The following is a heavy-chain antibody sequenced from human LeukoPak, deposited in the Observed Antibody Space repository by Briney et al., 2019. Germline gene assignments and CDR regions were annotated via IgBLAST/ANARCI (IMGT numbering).Heavy chain of an antibody. CDR3: ARSGKYSRSFDY. J-gene: IGHJ4*02. D-gene: IGHD6-6*01. CDR2: ISSSSSYI. Sequence: GGSLRLSCAASGFIFSSYSMNWVRQTPGKGLEWVSSISSSSSYIYYADSVKGRFTISRDNAKNSLYLQMNSLRAEDTAVYYCARSGKYSRSFDYWGQGTLVTVSS. CDR1: GFIFSSYS. V-gene: IGHV3-21*01.